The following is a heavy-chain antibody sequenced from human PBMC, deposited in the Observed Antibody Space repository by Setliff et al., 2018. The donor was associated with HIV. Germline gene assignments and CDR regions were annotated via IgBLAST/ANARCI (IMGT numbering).Heavy chain of an antibody. J-gene: IGHJ6*02. CDR2: IGTGGDT. CDR3: ARELNGHTSSHYYFGLDV. V-gene: IGHV3-13*01. CDR1: GFIFSNHD. Sequence: GGSLRLSCEASGFIFSNHDFHWVRQAAGKGLEWVSAIGTGGDTYYVDSVKGRFTISRENARNSLYLQMNSLRVGDTAVYYCARELNGHTSSHYYFGLDVWGQGTTVTVSS. D-gene: IGHD6-6*01.